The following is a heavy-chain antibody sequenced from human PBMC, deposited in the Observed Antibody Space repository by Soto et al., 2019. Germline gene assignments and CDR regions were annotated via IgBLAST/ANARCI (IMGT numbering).Heavy chain of an antibody. CDR1: GFTFSSYW. CDR3: ARQRLGYCSGGSCHGWFDT. CDR2: IKQDGSEK. V-gene: IGHV3-7*03. D-gene: IGHD2-15*01. Sequence: GGSLRLSCAASGFTFSSYWMSWVRQAPGKGLEWVANIKQDGSEKYYVDSVKGRFTISRDNAKNSLYLQMNSLRAEDTAVYYCARQRLGYCSGGSCHGWFDTWGQGTLVTVSS. J-gene: IGHJ5*02.